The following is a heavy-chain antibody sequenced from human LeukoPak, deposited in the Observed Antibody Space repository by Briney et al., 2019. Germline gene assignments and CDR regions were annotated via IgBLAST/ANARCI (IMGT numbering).Heavy chain of an antibody. V-gene: IGHV3-64D*09. CDR3: VKDLSGRYTFDY. Sequence: GGSLRLSCSASGFTSSSYAMHWVRQAPGKGLEYFSGIDDNGGRTHYGDSLKGRFTISRDNSKNTLYLQMSTLRAEDTAVYYCVKDLSGRYTFDYWGQGTLVTVSS. D-gene: IGHD1-26*01. CDR2: IDDNGGRT. J-gene: IGHJ4*02. CDR1: GFTSSSYA.